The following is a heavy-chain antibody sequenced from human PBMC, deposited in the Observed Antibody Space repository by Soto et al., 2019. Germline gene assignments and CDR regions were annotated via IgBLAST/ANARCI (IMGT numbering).Heavy chain of an antibody. Sequence: GGSLRLSCAASGFTFSSYSMNWVRQAPGKGLEWVSYYPGSVKGRFTISRENAKNSLYLQMNSLRAGDTAVYYCARGTGDYIWGSYRYDLPDYWRQGTLVTVSS. D-gene: IGHD3-16*02. J-gene: IGHJ4*02. CDR1: GFTFSSYS. V-gene: IGHV3-13*01. CDR3: ARGTGDYIWGSYRYDLPDY.